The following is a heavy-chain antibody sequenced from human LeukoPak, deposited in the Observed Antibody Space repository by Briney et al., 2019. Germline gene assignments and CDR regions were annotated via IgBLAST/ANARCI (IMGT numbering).Heavy chain of an antibody. CDR2: IYYSGST. V-gene: IGHV4-59*01. CDR1: GGSISSYY. J-gene: IGHJ4*01. CDR3: TREIGGTTVHY. Sequence: ASETLSLTCTVSGGSISSYYWSWIRQPPGKGLEWIGYIYYSGSTNYNPSLKSRVTISVDTSKNQFSLKLSSVTAADTAVYYCTREIGGTTVHYWGHGMLVTVS. D-gene: IGHD1-7*01.